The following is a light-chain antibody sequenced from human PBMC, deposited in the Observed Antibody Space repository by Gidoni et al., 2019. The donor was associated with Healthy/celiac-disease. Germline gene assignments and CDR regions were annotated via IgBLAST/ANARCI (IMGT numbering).Light chain of an antibody. CDR2: GAS. CDR1: QSLSNTY. Sequence: EIVLTQSPGTLSLSPGERATLSCRASQSLSNTYLAWYQQKPGQAPRLLIYGASSRATGIPDSFSGSGSGTDFTLTISRLEPEDFAVYYCQQYGSSPWTFGQXTKVEIK. CDR3: QQYGSSPWT. V-gene: IGKV3-20*01. J-gene: IGKJ1*01.